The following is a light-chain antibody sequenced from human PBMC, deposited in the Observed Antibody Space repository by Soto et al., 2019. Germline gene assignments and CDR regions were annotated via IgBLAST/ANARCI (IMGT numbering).Light chain of an antibody. CDR3: QQVDSYPIT. Sequence: IQLTQSPSSLSASVGDRVTITCRASQGIRNPLAWYQQKPGKGPKLLIYLASTLQSGVPSRFSGSGSGTDFNRTISSLQPEDFATYYCQQVDSYPITFGQGTRLEIK. CDR2: LAS. CDR1: QGIRNP. J-gene: IGKJ5*01. V-gene: IGKV1-9*01.